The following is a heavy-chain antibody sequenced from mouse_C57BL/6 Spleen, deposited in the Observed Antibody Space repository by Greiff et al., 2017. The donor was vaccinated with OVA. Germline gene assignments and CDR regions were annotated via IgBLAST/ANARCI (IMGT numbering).Heavy chain of an antibody. Sequence: EVQLQESGPGLVKPSQSLSLTCSVTGYSITSGYYWNWIRQFSGNKLEWMGYISYDGSNNYNPSLKNRISITRDTSKNQFFLKLNSVTTEDTATYYCARALAIYYAMDYWGQGTSVTVSS. V-gene: IGHV3-6*01. CDR2: ISYDGSN. CDR1: GYSITSGYY. J-gene: IGHJ4*01. D-gene: IGHD2-10*02. CDR3: ARALAIYYAMDY.